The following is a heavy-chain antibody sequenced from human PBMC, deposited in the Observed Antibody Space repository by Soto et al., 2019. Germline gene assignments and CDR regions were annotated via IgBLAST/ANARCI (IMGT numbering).Heavy chain of an antibody. CDR3: TTRPKFVPYSSSWYDDY. CDR1: GFTFSNAW. J-gene: IGHJ4*02. V-gene: IGHV3-15*01. Sequence: EVQLVESGGGLVKPGGSLRLSCAASGFTFSNAWMSWVRQAPGKGLEWVGRIKSKTDGGTTDYAAPVKGRFTISRDDSKNTLYLQMNSLKTEDTAVYYCTTRPKFVPYSSSWYDDYWGQGTLVTVSS. CDR2: IKSKTDGGTT. D-gene: IGHD6-13*01.